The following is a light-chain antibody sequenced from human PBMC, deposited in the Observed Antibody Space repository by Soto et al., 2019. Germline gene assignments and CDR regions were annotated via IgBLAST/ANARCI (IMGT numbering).Light chain of an antibody. J-gene: IGLJ1*01. CDR3: NSYTSSNTYV. Sequence: QSALTQPASVSGSPGQSITISCTGTSSDIGDYNYVSWYQQHPGKAPKLRMYEATNRPSGVSNRFSGSKSGNTASLTISGLQAEDEDDYYCNSYTSSNTYVFGTGTKLTVL. V-gene: IGLV2-14*01. CDR2: EAT. CDR1: SSDIGDYNY.